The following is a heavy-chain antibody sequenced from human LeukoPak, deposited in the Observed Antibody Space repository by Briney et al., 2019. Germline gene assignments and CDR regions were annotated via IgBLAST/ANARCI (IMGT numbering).Heavy chain of an antibody. Sequence: GGSLKLSCAASGFTVSSNYMSWVRQAPGKGLEWVSVIYSGGSTYYADSVKGRFTISRDNSKNTLYLQMNSLRAEDTAVYYCARGSTYYGSSGQVPFDYWGQGTLVTVSS. CDR1: GFTVSSNY. J-gene: IGHJ4*02. D-gene: IGHD3-22*01. CDR2: IYSGGST. CDR3: ARGSTYYGSSGQVPFDY. V-gene: IGHV3-53*01.